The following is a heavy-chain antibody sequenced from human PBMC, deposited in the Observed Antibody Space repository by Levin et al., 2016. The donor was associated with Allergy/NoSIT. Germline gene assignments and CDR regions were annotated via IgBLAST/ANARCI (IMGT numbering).Heavy chain of an antibody. J-gene: IGHJ4*02. CDR2: ISGDGRTA. CDR1: GYIFTNYI. Sequence: GGSLRLSCVASGYIFTNYIMAWVRQAPGKGLEWVSSISGDGRTAFYADSVKGRFTFSRDNSRNTLYLQMNSLRAEDTAVYYCAKGRGALCFDFWGQGLLVTVSS. D-gene: IGHD2/OR15-2a*01. CDR3: AKGRGALCFDF. V-gene: IGHV3-23*01.